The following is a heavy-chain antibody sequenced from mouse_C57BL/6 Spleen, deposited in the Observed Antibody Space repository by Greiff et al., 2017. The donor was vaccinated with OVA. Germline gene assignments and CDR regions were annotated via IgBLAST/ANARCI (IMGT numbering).Heavy chain of an antibody. J-gene: IGHJ2*01. CDR2: IDPSDSYT. CDR1: GYTFTSYW. CDR3: ARGERLLRNYFDY. Sequence: VQLQQPGAELVMPGASVKLSCKASGYTFTSYWMHWVKQRPGQGLEWIGEIDPSDSYTNYNQKFKGKSTLTVDKSSRTAYMQLSSLTSEDSAVYYCARGERLLRNYFDYWGQGTTLTVSS. V-gene: IGHV1-69*01. D-gene: IGHD1-1*01.